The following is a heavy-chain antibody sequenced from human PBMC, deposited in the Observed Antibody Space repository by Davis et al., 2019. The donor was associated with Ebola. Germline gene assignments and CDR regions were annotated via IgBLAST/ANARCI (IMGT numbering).Heavy chain of an antibody. J-gene: IGHJ6*02. D-gene: IGHD1-26*01. Sequence: DSVKGRFTISRDNSKNTLYLQMSSLRAEDTAVYYCAKDLNFLGYGPPGSGSIYYYYGMDVWGQGTTVTVSS. V-gene: IGHV3-30*02. CDR3: AKDLNFLGYGPPGSGSIYYYYGMDV.